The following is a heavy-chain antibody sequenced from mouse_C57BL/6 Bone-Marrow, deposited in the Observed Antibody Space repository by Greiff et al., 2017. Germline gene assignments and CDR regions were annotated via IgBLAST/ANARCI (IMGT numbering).Heavy chain of an antibody. J-gene: IGHJ2*01. CDR1: GFTFSSYG. D-gene: IGHD4-1*01. CDR3: ARHPGTWYMDY. CDR2: ISSGGSYT. V-gene: IGHV5-6*01. Sequence: EVQVVESGGDVVKPGGSLKLSCAASGFTFSSYGMSWVRQTPDKRLEWVATISSGGSYTYYPDSVKGRFTISRDNAKNTMYLQMSSLNSEDTAMYYCARHPGTWYMDYWGQGTTLTVSS.